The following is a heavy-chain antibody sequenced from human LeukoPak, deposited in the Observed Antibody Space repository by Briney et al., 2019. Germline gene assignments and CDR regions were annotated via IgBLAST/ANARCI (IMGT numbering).Heavy chain of an antibody. CDR3: ARHAPGGEEQWLVLGY. J-gene: IGHJ4*02. CDR1: GYSFTSYW. CDR2: IYPGDSDT. D-gene: IGHD6-19*01. Sequence: GESLQISCKGSGYSFTSYWIGWVRQMPGKGLEWMGIIYPGDSDTRYSPSFQGQVTISADKSISTAYLQWSSLKASDTAMYYCARHAPGGEEQWLVLGYWGQGTLVTVSS. V-gene: IGHV5-51*01.